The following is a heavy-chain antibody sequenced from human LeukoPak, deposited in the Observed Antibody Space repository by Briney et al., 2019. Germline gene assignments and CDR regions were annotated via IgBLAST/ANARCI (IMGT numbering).Heavy chain of an antibody. J-gene: IGHJ4*02. Sequence: SETLSLTCTVSGYSISSGYYWGWIRQPPGKGLEWIGSIYHSGRTFYNPSLKSRVTISVDTSKNQFSLKLSSVTAADTAVYYCARGDYDYVWGSYRMPSRFDYWGQGTLVTVSS. V-gene: IGHV4-38-2*02. CDR1: GYSISSGYY. CDR2: IYHSGRT. D-gene: IGHD3-16*02. CDR3: ARGDYDYVWGSYRMPSRFDY.